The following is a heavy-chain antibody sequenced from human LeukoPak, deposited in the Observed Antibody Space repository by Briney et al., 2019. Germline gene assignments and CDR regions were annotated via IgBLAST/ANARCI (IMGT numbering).Heavy chain of an antibody. CDR2: IYYSGST. D-gene: IGHD5-18*01. V-gene: IGHV4-59*08. CDR3: ARNRGYSYGYPFDY. J-gene: IGHJ4*02. CDR1: GGSISSYY. Sequence: PSETLSLTCTVSGGSISSYYWSWIRQPPGKGLEWIGDIYYSGSTNYNPSLKSRVTISVDTSKNQFSLKLSSVTAADTAVYYCARNRGYSYGYPFDYWGQGTLVTVSS.